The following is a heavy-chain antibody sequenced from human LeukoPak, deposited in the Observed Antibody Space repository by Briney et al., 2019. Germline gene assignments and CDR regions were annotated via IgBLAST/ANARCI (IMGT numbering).Heavy chain of an antibody. D-gene: IGHD4-17*01. J-gene: IGHJ4*02. CDR1: GYTFARYP. Sequence: ASVKVSCKPSGYTFARYPIHWVRQAPGRGLEWMGWINTNTGSPTYAQAFAGRFVFSLDTSVTTAYLQISSLRSADTAVYYCARVGRLDYGDYLAHWGPGNRITVSS. V-gene: IGHV7-4-1*02. CDR2: INTNTGSP. CDR3: ARVGRLDYGDYLAH.